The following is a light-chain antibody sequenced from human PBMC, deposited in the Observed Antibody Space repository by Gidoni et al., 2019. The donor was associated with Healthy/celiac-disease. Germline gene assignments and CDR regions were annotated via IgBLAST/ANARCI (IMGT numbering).Light chain of an antibody. CDR3: QQRSNWPPIT. V-gene: IGKV3-11*01. CDR1: QSCSSY. CDR2: DAS. J-gene: IGKJ5*01. Sequence: EIVLTQSPATLSLSPGERATLSCRASQSCSSYLTWYQQKPGQAPRLLIYDASNRATCIPARFSVSGSGTDFTLTISSLEPEDFAVYYCQQRSNWPPITFXQXTRLEIK.